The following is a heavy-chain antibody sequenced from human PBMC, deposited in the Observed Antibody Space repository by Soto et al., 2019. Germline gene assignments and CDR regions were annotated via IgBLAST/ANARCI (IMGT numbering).Heavy chain of an antibody. D-gene: IGHD4-17*01. CDR1: GGSISSYY. J-gene: IGHJ5*02. CDR3: ARYMTTVTRARNWFDP. CDR2: IYTSGST. V-gene: IGHV4-4*07. Sequence: PSETLSLTCTVSGGSISSYYWSWIRQPAGKGLEWIGRIYTSGSTNYNPSLKSRVTMSVYTSKNQFSLKLSSVTAADTAVYYCARYMTTVTRARNWFDPWGQGTLVTVSS.